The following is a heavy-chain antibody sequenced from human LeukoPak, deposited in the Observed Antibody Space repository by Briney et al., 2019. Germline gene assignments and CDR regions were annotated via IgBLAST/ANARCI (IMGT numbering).Heavy chain of an antibody. CDR3: ARVRNYDHYYMDV. Sequence: PGGSLRLSCAASGFTFSSYSMNWVRQAPGKGLEWVSSISSSSSYIYYADSVKGRFAISRDNAKNSLYLRMNSLRAEDTAVYYCARVRNYDHYYMDVWGKGTTVTVSS. CDR1: GFTFSSYS. V-gene: IGHV3-21*01. J-gene: IGHJ6*03. CDR2: ISSSSSYI.